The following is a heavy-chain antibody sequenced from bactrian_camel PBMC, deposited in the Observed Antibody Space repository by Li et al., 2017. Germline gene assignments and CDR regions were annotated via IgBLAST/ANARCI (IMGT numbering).Heavy chain of an antibody. CDR1: GSPGVTYS. Sequence: HVQLVESGGGLVQAGGSLRLSCTASGSPGVTYSMGWFRQIPGKEREGVAAIAAYGRTIYAESVRGRFTVSRDNAKNTVLLQMNSLRLEDTAMYYCAANRYYALGLDRLIYDYWGQGTQVTVS. D-gene: IGHD5*01. CDR2: IAAYGRT. J-gene: IGHJ4*01. V-gene: IGHV3S53*01. CDR3: AANRYYALGLDRLIYDY.